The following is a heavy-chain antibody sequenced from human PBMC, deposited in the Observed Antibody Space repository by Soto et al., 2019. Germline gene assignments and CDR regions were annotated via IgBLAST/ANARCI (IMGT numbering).Heavy chain of an antibody. J-gene: IGHJ6*02. CDR2: MNPNSGNT. CDR1: GYTFTSYD. Sequence: ASVKVSCKASGYTFTSYDINWVRQATGQGLEWMGWMNPNSGNTGYAQKFQGRVTMTRNTSISTAYMELSSLRSEDTAVYYCARLSPYYDSSGYYRYYYYGMDVWGQGTTVTVSS. V-gene: IGHV1-8*01. CDR3: ARLSPYYDSSGYYRYYYYGMDV. D-gene: IGHD3-22*01.